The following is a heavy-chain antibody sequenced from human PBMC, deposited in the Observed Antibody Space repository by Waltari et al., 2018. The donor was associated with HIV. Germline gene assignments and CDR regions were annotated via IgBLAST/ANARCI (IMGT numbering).Heavy chain of an antibody. V-gene: IGHV4-61*02. D-gene: IGHD6-19*01. Sequence: QVQLQESGPGLLKPSQTLSLTCPVSGGSISSPSYYWTWIRQSAGKGLEWIGRIYTSGSTSYNPSLKSRVSISIDTSRNQFSLKLTSVTAADTAVYYCARDDLGSGWFFDYWGPGTLVTVSS. J-gene: IGHJ4*02. CDR1: GGSISSPSYY. CDR3: ARDDLGSGWFFDY. CDR2: IYTSGST.